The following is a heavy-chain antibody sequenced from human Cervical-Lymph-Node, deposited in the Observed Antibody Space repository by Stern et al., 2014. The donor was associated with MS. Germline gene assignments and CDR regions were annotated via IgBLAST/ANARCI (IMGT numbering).Heavy chain of an antibody. D-gene: IGHD2-2*01. V-gene: IGHV3-49*05. CDR2: IRTTAYGGAT. CDR3: TSDSTSWYDF. Sequence: EVQLVESGGGFVKPGRSLRLSCTASGLTFRDSPISWFHQAPGKGLEWVGFIRTTAYGGATQYAASVEGRFSISRDDSKNIAYLQMNSLKTEDTALYFCTSDSTSWYDFWGQGTQVTVSA. J-gene: IGHJ5*01. CDR1: GLTFRDSP.